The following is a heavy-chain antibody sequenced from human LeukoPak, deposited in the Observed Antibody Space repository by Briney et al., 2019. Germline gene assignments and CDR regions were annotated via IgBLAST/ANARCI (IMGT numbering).Heavy chain of an antibody. J-gene: IGHJ4*02. D-gene: IGHD5-18*01. CDR1: GGSFSGYY. CDR2: INHSGST. CDR3: ARGGGYSYGFIGIPFDY. V-gene: IGHV4-34*01. Sequence: SETLSLTCAVYGGSFSGYYWSWIRQPPGKGLEWIGEINHSGSTNYNPSLKSRVTISVDTSKNQFSLKLSSVTAADTAVYYRARGGGYSYGFIGIPFDYWGQGTLVTVSS.